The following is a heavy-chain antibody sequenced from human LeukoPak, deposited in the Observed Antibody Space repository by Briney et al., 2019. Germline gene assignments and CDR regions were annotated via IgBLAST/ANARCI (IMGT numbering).Heavy chain of an antibody. V-gene: IGHV4-39*01. CDR1: GGSISSSSYC. Sequence: SETLSLTCTVSGGSISSSSYCWGWIRQPPGKGLEWIGSIYYSGSTYYNPSLKSPVTISVDTSKNQFSLKLSSVTAADTAVYYCARHVVEMATTFVDYWGQGTLVTVSS. J-gene: IGHJ4*02. D-gene: IGHD5-24*01. CDR3: ARHVVEMATTFVDY. CDR2: IYYSGST.